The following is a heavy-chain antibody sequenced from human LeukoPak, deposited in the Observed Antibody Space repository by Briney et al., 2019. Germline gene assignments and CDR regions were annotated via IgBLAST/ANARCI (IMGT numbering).Heavy chain of an antibody. CDR2: ITDSGSRT. Sequence: GGSLRLSCAASGFTFSYYAMTWVRQAPGKGPEGVSGITDSGSRTSYADSVKGRFTISRDNCKNTLFLQMSSLRAEDTALYYCALRGTTALNAFDIWGQGTMVTVSS. J-gene: IGHJ3*02. V-gene: IGHV3-23*01. D-gene: IGHD1/OR15-1a*01. CDR1: GFTFSYYA. CDR3: ALRGTTALNAFDI.